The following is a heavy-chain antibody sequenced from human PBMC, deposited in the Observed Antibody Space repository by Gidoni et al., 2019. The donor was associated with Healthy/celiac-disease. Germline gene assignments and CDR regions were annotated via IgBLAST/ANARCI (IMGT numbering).Heavy chain of an antibody. J-gene: IGHJ4*02. CDR1: GYTFTSFG. D-gene: IGHD3-22*01. CDR2: ISAYNSRT. V-gene: IGHV1-18*01. CDR3: ARSLPTGTMIVVVKPPDY. Sequence: QVQLVQSGAEVKKPGASVKVSCKASGYTFTSFGISRVRQAPGQGLEWMGWISAYNSRTNYAQKLRGRVTMTTDTSTSTAYMELRSLRSDDTAVYYCARSLPTGTMIVVVKPPDYWGQGTLVTVSS.